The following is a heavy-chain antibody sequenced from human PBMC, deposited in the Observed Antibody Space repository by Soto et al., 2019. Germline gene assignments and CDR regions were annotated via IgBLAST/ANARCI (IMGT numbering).Heavy chain of an antibody. V-gene: IGHV4-4*07. J-gene: IGHJ4*02. D-gene: IGHD3-22*01. Sequence: PSETLSLTCTVSGGSISSYYWSWIRQPAGKGLEWIGRIYTSGSTNYNPSLKSRVTMSVDTSKNQFSLKLSSVTAADTAVYYCASHSYDSSGYYDHYWGQGTLVTVSS. CDR1: GGSISSYY. CDR3: ASHSYDSSGYYDHY. CDR2: IYTSGST.